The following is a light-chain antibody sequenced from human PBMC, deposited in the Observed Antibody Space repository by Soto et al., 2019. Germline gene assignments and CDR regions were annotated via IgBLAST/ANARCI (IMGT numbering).Light chain of an antibody. J-gene: IGLJ1*01. V-gene: IGLV2-11*01. CDR1: SGDVGAYNY. CDR2: DVN. CDR3: CLYADANTDP. Sequence: QSALTQPRSVSGSPGQSVTISCTGTSGDVGAYNYISWYQQHPGKAPKFLIYDVNKRPSGVPARFFGSTSGNTASLTVSGLQPEDEAYYYCCLYADANTDPFGPGSELAVL.